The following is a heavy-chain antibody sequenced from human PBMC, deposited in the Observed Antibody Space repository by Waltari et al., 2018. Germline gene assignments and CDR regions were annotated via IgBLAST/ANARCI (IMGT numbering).Heavy chain of an antibody. CDR1: GYTFTGYY. Sequence: QVQLVQSGAEVKKPGASVKVSCKASGYTFTGYYMPWVRQARGQGLEWMGWINPNSGGTNYAQKFQGRVTMTRDTSISTAYMELSRLRSDDTAVYYCARGRRIAARHTDLEVHYWGQGTLVTVSS. V-gene: IGHV1-2*02. D-gene: IGHD6-6*01. CDR2: INPNSGGT. J-gene: IGHJ4*02. CDR3: ARGRRIAARHTDLEVHY.